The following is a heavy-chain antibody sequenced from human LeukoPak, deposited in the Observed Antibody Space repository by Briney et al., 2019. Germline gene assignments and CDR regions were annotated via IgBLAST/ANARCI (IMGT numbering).Heavy chain of an antibody. CDR1: GFIFSSYA. D-gene: IGHD2-15*01. Sequence: GGSLRLSCSASGFIFSSYATHWVRQAPGKGLEWVANIKQDGSEKYYVDSVKGRFTISRDNAKNSLYLQMNSLRAEDTAVYYCARGLVVVVAASYYFDYWGQGTLVTVSS. CDR2: IKQDGSEK. CDR3: ARGLVVVVAASYYFDY. V-gene: IGHV3-7*04. J-gene: IGHJ4*02.